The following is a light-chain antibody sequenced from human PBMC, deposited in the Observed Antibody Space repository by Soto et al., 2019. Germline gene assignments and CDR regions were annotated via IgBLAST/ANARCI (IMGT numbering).Light chain of an antibody. CDR2: END. J-gene: IGLJ1*01. CDR1: SSNIGKNY. V-gene: IGLV1-51*02. CDR3: GTWDSSLSAGV. Sequence: QSALTQPPSVSAAPGQKVTICCSGSSSNIGKNYVSWYQQLPGTAPKLLIYENDKRPSGIPDRFSGSKTGTSATLGITGLQTGDEADYHCGTWDSSLSAGVFGTGTKVTGL.